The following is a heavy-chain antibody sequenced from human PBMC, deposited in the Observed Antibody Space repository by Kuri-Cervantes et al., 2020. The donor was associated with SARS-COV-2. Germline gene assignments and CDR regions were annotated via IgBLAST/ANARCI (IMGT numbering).Heavy chain of an antibody. J-gene: IGHJ6*03. CDR3: ARDSVATIEGYYYYYMDV. CDR2: INPNSGGT. Sequence: ASVKVSCKASGYTFTGYYMHWVRQAPGQGLEWMGWINPNSGGTNYAQKFQGRVTMTRDTSISTAYVELSRLRSDDTAVYYCARDSVATIEGYYYYYMDVWGKGTTVTVSS. D-gene: IGHD5-12*01. CDR1: GYTFTGYY. V-gene: IGHV1-2*02.